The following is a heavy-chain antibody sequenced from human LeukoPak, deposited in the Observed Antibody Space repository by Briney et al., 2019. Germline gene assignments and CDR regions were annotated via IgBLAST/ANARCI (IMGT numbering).Heavy chain of an antibody. CDR1: GGSFSGYY. V-gene: IGHV4-34*01. Sequence: SETLSLTCAVYGGSFSGYYWSWIRQPPGKGLEWIGEINHSGSTNYNPSLKSRVTISVDTSKNQFSLKLSSVTAADTAVYYCAREAAGNYDILTGYYIRPKYFQHWGQGTLVTVSS. CDR2: INHSGST. D-gene: IGHD3-9*01. J-gene: IGHJ1*01. CDR3: AREAAGNYDILTGYYIRPKYFQH.